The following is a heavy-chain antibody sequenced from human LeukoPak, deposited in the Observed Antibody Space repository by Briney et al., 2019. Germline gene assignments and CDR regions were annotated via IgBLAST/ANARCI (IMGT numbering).Heavy chain of an antibody. D-gene: IGHD3-10*01. CDR2: ISSSGSTI. CDR1: GFTFSSYE. Sequence: PGGSLRLSCAASGFTFSSYEMNWVRQAPGKGLEWVSYISSSGSTIYYADSVKGRFTISRDNAKNSLYLQMNSLRAEDTAVYYCARDGPSPEIWFGELLRYYGMDVWGQGTTVTVSS. J-gene: IGHJ6*02. V-gene: IGHV3-48*03. CDR3: ARDGPSPEIWFGELLRYYGMDV.